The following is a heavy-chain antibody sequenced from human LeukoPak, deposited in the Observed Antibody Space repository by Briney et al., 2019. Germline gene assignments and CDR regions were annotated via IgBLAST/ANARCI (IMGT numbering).Heavy chain of an antibody. CDR2: IIPIFGTA. Sequence: SVKVSCKASGGTFSSYAISWVRQAPGQGLEWMGGIIPIFGTANYAQKFQGRVTITTDESTSTAYMELSSLRSEDTAVYYCASLKYYYDSSGYYSPRYYYMDVWGKGTTVTVSS. CDR3: ASLKYYYDSSGYYSPRYYYMDV. J-gene: IGHJ6*03. V-gene: IGHV1-69*05. CDR1: GGTFSSYA. D-gene: IGHD3-22*01.